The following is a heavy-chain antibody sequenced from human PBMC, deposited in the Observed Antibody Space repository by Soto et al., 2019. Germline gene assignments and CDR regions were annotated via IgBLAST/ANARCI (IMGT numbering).Heavy chain of an antibody. CDR2: TYYRSKWYN. CDR3: ARAIAARTRVVYYYYYYGMDV. D-gene: IGHD6-6*01. CDR1: GDSVSSNSAA. J-gene: IGHJ6*02. Sequence: SQTLSLTCAICGDSVSSNSAACNWTRQSPSRGLECMGRTYYRSKWYNDYAVSVKSRITINPDTSKNQFSLQLNSVTPEDKAVYYCARAIAARTRVVYYYYYYGMDVWGQGTTVTVSS. V-gene: IGHV6-1*01.